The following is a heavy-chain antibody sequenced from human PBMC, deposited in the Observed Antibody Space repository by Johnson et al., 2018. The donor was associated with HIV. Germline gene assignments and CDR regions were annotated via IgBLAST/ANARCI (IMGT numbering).Heavy chain of an antibody. D-gene: IGHD2-2*01. J-gene: IGHJ3*02. V-gene: IGHV3-20*04. CDR1: GFIFNDYD. Sequence: VQLVESGGGMVRPGGSLRLSCAASGFIFNDYDMGWVRQDSGKGLEWVSGINWNGGNKDYANSVKGRFTISRDNAKNSLYLQMNSLRVEDTALYYCVRVPLYCSSTNCHQFERWNVFDIWGQGTLVTVSS. CDR3: VRVPLYCSSTNCHQFERWNVFDI. CDR2: INWNGGNK.